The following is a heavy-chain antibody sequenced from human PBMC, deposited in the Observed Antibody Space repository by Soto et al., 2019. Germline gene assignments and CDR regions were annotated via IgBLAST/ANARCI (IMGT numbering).Heavy chain of an antibody. Sequence: PGGSLRLSCAASGFTFSSYEMNWVRQAPGKGLEWVSYISSSGSTIYYADSVKGRFTISRDNAKNSLYLQMNSLRAEDTAVYYCARDSSKGTLSGMDVWGQGTTVTVSS. CDR1: GFTFSSYE. CDR3: ARDSSKGTLSGMDV. CDR2: ISSSGSTI. D-gene: IGHD3-10*01. J-gene: IGHJ6*02. V-gene: IGHV3-48*03.